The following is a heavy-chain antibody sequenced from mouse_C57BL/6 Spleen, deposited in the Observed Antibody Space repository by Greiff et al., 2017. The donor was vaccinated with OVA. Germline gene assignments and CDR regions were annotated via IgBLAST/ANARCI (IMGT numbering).Heavy chain of an antibody. V-gene: IGHV1-15*01. J-gene: IGHJ2*01. CDR2: IDPETGGT. D-gene: IGHD1-1*01. CDR3: TRGTTVENSFDY. Sequence: VQLQESGAELVRPGASVTLSWKASGYTFTDYEMHWVEQTPVHGLEWIGAIDPETGGTAYNQKFKGKAILTADKSSSTAYMELRSLTSEDSAVYYCTRGTTVENSFDYWGQGTTLTVSS. CDR1: GYTFTDYE.